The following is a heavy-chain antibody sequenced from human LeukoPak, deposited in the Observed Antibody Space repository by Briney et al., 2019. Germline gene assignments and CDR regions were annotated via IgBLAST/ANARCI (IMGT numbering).Heavy chain of an antibody. J-gene: IGHJ4*02. CDR2: IIPIFGTA. V-gene: IGHV1-69*05. CDR1: GGTFSSYA. Sequence: ASVKVSCKASGGTFSSYAISSVRQAPGQGLEWMGRIIPIFGTANYAQKFQGRVTITTDESTSTAYMELSSLRSEDTAVYYCAPSRYYYDSSGYYYFDYWGQGTLVTVSS. CDR3: APSRYYYDSSGYYYFDY. D-gene: IGHD3-22*01.